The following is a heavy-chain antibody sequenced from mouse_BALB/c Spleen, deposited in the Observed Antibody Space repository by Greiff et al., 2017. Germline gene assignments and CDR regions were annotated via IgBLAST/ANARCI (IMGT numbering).Heavy chain of an antibody. J-gene: IGHJ4*01. CDR1: GFSLTSYG. V-gene: IGHV2-9*02. CDR2: IWAGGST. Sequence: VKLQESGPGLVAPSQSLSITCTVSGFSLTSYGVHWVRQPPGKGLEWLGVIWAGGSTNYNSALMSRLSISKDNSKSQVFLKMNSLQTDDTAMYYCAREGGHYAMDYWGQGTSVTVSS. CDR3: AREGGHYAMDY. D-gene: IGHD1-1*02.